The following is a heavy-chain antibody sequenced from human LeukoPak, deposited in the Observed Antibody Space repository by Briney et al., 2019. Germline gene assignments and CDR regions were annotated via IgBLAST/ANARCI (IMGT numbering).Heavy chain of an antibody. D-gene: IGHD6-6*01. CDR2: IYHSGST. J-gene: IGHJ4*02. V-gene: IGHV4-38-2*01. CDR3: ARSSIAARGTPDY. CDR1: GYSISSGYY. Sequence: PSETLSLTCAVSGYSISSGYYWGWIRPPPGKGLEWIGSIYHSGSTYYNPSLKSRVTISVDTSKTQFSLKLSSVTAADTAVYYCARSSIAARGTPDYWGQGTLVTVSS.